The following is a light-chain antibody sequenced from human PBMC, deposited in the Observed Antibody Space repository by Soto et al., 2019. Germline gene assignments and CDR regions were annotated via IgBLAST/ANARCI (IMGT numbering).Light chain of an antibody. CDR2: GAS. CDR1: QSVDNS. J-gene: IGKJ1*01. CDR3: QQYGSSSRT. V-gene: IGKV3-20*01. Sequence: EIVMAKSRANLSLSPGERATLACRASQSVDNSLDRYQQKPGHAPRLLIYGASSRATGIPDRFSGSGSGTDFTLTISRLEPEDFGVYYCQQYGSSSRTFGQGTKVDIK.